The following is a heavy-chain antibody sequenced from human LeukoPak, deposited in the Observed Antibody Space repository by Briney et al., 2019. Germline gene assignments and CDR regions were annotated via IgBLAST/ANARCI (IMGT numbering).Heavy chain of an antibody. Sequence: SVKVSCKASGGTFSSYAISWVRQAPGQGLEWMGRIIPILGIANYAQKFQGRVTITADKSTSTAYMKLSSLRSEDTAVYYCARDRPYDSSGYYSTGPSTFDYWGQGTLVTVSS. CDR3: ARDRPYDSSGYYSTGPSTFDY. CDR1: GGTFSSYA. D-gene: IGHD3-22*01. J-gene: IGHJ4*02. CDR2: IIPILGIA. V-gene: IGHV1-69*04.